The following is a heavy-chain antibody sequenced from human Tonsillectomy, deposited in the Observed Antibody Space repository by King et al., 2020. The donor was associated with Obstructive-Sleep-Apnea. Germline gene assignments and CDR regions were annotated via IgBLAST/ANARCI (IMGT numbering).Heavy chain of an antibody. CDR2: IDWDDDK. CDR1: GFSLSTSGMC. CDR3: ARTPAVAGTGGPYYYYGMDV. Sequence: VTLKESGPALVKPTQTLTLTCTFSGFSLSTSGMCVSWTRQPPGKALEWLARIDWDDDKYYSTSLKTRLTISKDTSKNQVVLTMTNMDPVDTATYYCARTPAVAGTGGPYYYYGMDVWGQGTTVTVSS. V-gene: IGHV2-70*11. J-gene: IGHJ6*02. D-gene: IGHD6-19*01.